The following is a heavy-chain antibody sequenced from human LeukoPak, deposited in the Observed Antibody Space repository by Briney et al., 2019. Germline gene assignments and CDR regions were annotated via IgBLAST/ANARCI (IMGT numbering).Heavy chain of an antibody. Sequence: SETLSLTCTVSGGSISSYYWSWIRQPPGKGQEWIGYIYYRGSTNYNPSLKSRVTILVDTSKNQFSLKLSSVTAADTAVYYCARDSGPRGGYDFWSGYSPADVWGKGTTVTVSS. V-gene: IGHV4-59*01. J-gene: IGHJ6*04. CDR3: ARDSGPRGGYDFWSGYSPADV. CDR1: GGSISSYY. D-gene: IGHD3-3*01. CDR2: IYYRGST.